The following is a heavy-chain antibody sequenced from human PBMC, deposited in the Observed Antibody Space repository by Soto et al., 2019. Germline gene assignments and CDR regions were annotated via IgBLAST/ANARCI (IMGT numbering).Heavy chain of an antibody. D-gene: IGHD3-16*01. V-gene: IGHV1-2*02. CDR1: GYSFTGHY. CDR2: LKPDNGGT. Sequence: QVQLVQSGAEVKPPGASVKVSCKASGYSFTGHYMHWVRQVSGKRLEFLGWLKPDNGGTYYAPKFQGRVTFTRDTATTTAYMELSGLHSDDTAVYYCARDLCPLVSVSPCPTYGMDLWGQGTTVAVSS. CDR3: ARDLCPLVSVSPCPTYGMDL. J-gene: IGHJ6*02.